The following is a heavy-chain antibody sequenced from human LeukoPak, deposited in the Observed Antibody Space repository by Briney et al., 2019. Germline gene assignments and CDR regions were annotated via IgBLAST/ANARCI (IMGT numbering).Heavy chain of an antibody. CDR1: GGSISSYY. CDR2: IYYSGST. J-gene: IGHJ4*02. D-gene: IGHD5-18*01. Sequence: SETLSLTCTVSGGSISSYYWGWIRQPPGKGLEWIGSIYYSGSTYYNPSLKSRVTISVDTSKNQFSLKLSSVTAADTAVYYCARVVRGYSYGIDYWGQGTLVTVSS. CDR3: ARVVRGYSYGIDY. V-gene: IGHV4-39*07.